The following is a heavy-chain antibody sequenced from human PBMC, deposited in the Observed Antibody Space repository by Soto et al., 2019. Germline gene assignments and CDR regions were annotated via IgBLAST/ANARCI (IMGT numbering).Heavy chain of an antibody. D-gene: IGHD3-10*01. Sequence: ASVKVSCKASGYTFTSYYMHWVRQAPGQGLEWMGWISAFNGNTNYAQRLQDRVTMTTDTSTSTAYMELRSLRSDDTAVYYCARDRNYYDSGTYFDYFYGMDVWGQGTTVTVSS. J-gene: IGHJ6*02. CDR2: ISAFNGNT. CDR3: ARDRNYYDSGTYFDYFYGMDV. CDR1: GYTFTSYY. V-gene: IGHV1-18*04.